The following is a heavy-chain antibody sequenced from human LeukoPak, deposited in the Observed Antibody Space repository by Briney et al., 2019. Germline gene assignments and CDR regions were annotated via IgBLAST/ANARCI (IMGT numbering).Heavy chain of an antibody. J-gene: IGHJ5*02. Sequence: PSETLSLTCTVSGGSISSYYWSWIRQPPGKGLEWIGYIHDSGRTNYNPSLKSRVLISVDVSKNHFSLLLSSVTAADTAVYYCARDALKFGAGRWLDPWGQGTLVTVSS. CDR2: IHDSGRT. CDR1: GGSISSYY. CDR3: ARDALKFGAGRWLDP. V-gene: IGHV4-59*01. D-gene: IGHD3-16*01.